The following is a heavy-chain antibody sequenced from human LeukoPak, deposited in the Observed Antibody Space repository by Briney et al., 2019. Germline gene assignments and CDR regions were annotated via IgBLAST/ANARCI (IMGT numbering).Heavy chain of an antibody. CDR1: GYTFTSYG. D-gene: IGHD3-3*01. J-gene: IGHJ4*02. V-gene: IGHV1-18*01. CDR2: IGAYNGNT. CDR3: ARGQIITIFGVVIIGDFDY. Sequence: ASVKVSCKASGYTFTSYGISWVRQAPGQGLEWMGWIGAYNGNTNYAQKLQGRVTMTTDTSTSTAYMELRSLRSDDTAVYYCARGQIITIFGVVIIGDFDYWGQGTRVTVSS.